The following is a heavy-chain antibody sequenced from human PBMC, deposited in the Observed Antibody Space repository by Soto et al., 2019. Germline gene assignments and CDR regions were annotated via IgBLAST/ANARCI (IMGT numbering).Heavy chain of an antibody. D-gene: IGHD6-19*01. V-gene: IGHV3-23*01. CDR1: GFTFSSYA. CDR2: ISGSGGST. Sequence: GGSLRLSCAASGFTFSSYAMSWVRQAPGKGLEWVSAISGSGGSTYYADSVKGRFTISRDNSKNTLYLQMNSLRAEDTAVYYCAKDGIAVAGNTYYYYGMDVWGQGTTVTVSS. J-gene: IGHJ6*02. CDR3: AKDGIAVAGNTYYYYGMDV.